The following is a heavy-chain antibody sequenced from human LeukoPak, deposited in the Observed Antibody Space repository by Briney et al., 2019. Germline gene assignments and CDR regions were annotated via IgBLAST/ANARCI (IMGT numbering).Heavy chain of an antibody. J-gene: IGHJ4*02. V-gene: IGHV3-7*05. CDR1: GLTFSTYW. Sequence: GGSLRLSCAASGLTFSTYWMTWVRQAPGKGLGWVANIKGDGSEKYYVDSVKGRFSISRDNTKNSLYLQMSSLRAEDTAVYYCATWSNAWEFDYWGQGTLVSVSS. D-gene: IGHD1-26*01. CDR3: ATWSNAWEFDY. CDR2: IKGDGSEK.